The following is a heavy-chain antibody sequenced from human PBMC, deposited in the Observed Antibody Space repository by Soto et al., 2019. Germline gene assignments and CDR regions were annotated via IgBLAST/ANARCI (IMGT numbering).Heavy chain of an antibody. J-gene: IGHJ5*02. D-gene: IGHD2-15*01. Sequence: EVQLLESGGGLVQPGGSLRLSCAASGFTFNNYAMTWVRQAPGKGLEWVSHISGSGGTTYYADSVKGRFTISRDNSKNTLYLQRSSLRAEDTAVYYCAKESYCSVRRCWGDNGFDPWGQGTLVTVSS. CDR1: GFTFNNYA. CDR3: AKESYCSVRRCWGDNGFDP. V-gene: IGHV3-23*01. CDR2: ISGSGGTT.